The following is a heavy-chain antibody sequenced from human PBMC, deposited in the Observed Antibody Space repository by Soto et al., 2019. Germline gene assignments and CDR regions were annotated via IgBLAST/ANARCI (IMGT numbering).Heavy chain of an antibody. CDR2: MNPSTGNS. CDR3: ARRAETNGWNGFGADKYYFDF. D-gene: IGHD1-1*01. V-gene: IGHV1-8*01. CDR1: GYTFTSYD. Sequence: ASVKVSCTASGYTFTSYDIYWVRQATGQGLEWMGWMNPSTGNSGYAQKFQGRVTMTSDTSISTAHMELSSLRSEDTAVYYCARRAETNGWNGFGADKYYFDFWGQGTLVTVSS. J-gene: IGHJ4*02.